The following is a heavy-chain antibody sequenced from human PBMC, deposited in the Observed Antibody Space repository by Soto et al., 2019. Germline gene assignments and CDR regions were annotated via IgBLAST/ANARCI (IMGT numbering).Heavy chain of an antibody. CDR2: IHYSGTT. Sequence: VQLQESGPGLVKPSETLSLTCTVSGTSISSYYWSWIRQPPGKGLEWIATIHYSGTTNYNPSLASRVTLSVDTSKNQFSLKMTSVTAADRAMDFCARYNSYAIDYWGRGTLVTVSS. V-gene: IGHV4-59*01. CDR3: ARYNSYAIDY. CDR1: GTSISSYY. J-gene: IGHJ4*02. D-gene: IGHD2-8*01.